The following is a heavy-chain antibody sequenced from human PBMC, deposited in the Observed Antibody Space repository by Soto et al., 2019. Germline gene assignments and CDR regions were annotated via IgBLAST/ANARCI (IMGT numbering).Heavy chain of an antibody. CDR1: GYTFISDD. CDR3: ARDSPPNYL. V-gene: IGHV1-18*01. D-gene: IGHD7-27*01. CDR2: INAYNGNT. J-gene: IGHJ5*02. Sequence: ASVKVSCKASGYTFISDDIIWVRQAPGQGLEWMGWINAYNGNTNYAQKLQGRVTMTTDTSTSTAYMELRSLTSDDTAAYYCARDSPPNYLWGQGTLVTVSS.